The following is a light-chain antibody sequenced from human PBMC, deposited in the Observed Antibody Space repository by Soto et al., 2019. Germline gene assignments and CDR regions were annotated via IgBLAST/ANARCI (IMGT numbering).Light chain of an antibody. Sequence: EIVLTQSPATLSLSPGESATLSCRASQSVSSDYLAWYQQKPDQAPRLLIYGASSRATGIPDRFSGSGSGAVFTLTISRLEPEDFAVYYCEQYGSSPGTFGGGTKV. CDR1: QSVSSDY. CDR3: EQYGSSPGT. V-gene: IGKV3-20*01. J-gene: IGKJ4*01. CDR2: GAS.